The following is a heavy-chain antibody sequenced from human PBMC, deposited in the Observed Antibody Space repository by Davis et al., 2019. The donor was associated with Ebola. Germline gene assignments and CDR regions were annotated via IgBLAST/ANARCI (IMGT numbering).Heavy chain of an antibody. J-gene: IGHJ4*02. CDR3: MRNVYQTGDFDY. CDR1: GYTFTGRS. Sequence: ASVKVSCKASGYTFTGRSMHWVRQATGQGLEWMGWMSPNSGHTGYAQKFQGRITITRDTSISTAYMELSSLRSEDTAMYYCMRNVYQTGDFDYWGQGTLVTVSS. V-gene: IGHV1-8*03. CDR2: MSPNSGHT. D-gene: IGHD7-27*01.